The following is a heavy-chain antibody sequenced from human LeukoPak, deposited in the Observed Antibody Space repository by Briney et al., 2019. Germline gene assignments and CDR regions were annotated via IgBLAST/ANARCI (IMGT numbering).Heavy chain of an antibody. CDR1: GYTFTGYY. Sequence: ASVKVSCKASGYTFTGYYMHWVRQAPGQGLEWMGWINPNSGGTNYAQKFQGRVTVTRDTSISTAYMELSRLRSDDTAVYYCARKLPYCSSTSCYTLWFDPWGQGTLVTVCS. J-gene: IGHJ5*02. CDR2: INPNSGGT. D-gene: IGHD2-2*02. CDR3: ARKLPYCSSTSCYTLWFDP. V-gene: IGHV1-2*02.